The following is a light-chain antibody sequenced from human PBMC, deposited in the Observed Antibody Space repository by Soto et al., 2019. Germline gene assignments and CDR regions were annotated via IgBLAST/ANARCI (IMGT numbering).Light chain of an antibody. CDR2: DAS. V-gene: IGKV3-20*01. CDR1: QSLSSSQ. J-gene: IGKJ1*01. CDR3: QQYGSSPRT. Sequence: EIVLTQSPGTLSLSPGERATLSCRASQSLSSSQLAWYQQKPGQAPRLIIHDASSRATGISDRFTGSGSGTDCTLTITTLEPEDFAVYYCQQYGSSPRTFGLGTKVDIK.